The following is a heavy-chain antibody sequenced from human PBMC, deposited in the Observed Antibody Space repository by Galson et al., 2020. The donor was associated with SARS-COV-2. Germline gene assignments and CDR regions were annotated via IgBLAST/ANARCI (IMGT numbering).Heavy chain of an antibody. Sequence: SGPTLVNPTQTLTLTCTFSGFSLRPNGMRVTWIRQPPGKALAWLARIDWYDDKFYSTSLKTRLTISKDTSKNQVVLTMTGMDPVDTATYFWARAAGYSGSGVGYFDYGSQGTLVTVSS. J-gene: IGHJ4*02. CDR2: IDWYDDK. CDR1: GFSLRPNGMR. V-gene: IGHV2-70*04. D-gene: IGHD5-12*01. CDR3: ARAAGYSGSGVGYFDY.